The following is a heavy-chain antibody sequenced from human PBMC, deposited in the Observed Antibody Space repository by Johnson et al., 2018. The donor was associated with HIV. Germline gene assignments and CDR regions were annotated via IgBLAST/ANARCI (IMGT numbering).Heavy chain of an antibody. CDR2: ISWNSGSI. J-gene: IGHJ3*02. Sequence: LLLVESGGGLVQPGRSLRLSCAASRFTFDDYAMHWVRQAPGKGLEWVSGISWNSGSIGYADSVKGRFTISRDNAKNSLYLQMNSLRAEDTALYYCAREFHDYGGGDAFDIWGQGTMVTVSS. V-gene: IGHV3-9*01. CDR3: AREFHDYGGGDAFDI. D-gene: IGHD4-23*01. CDR1: RFTFDDYA.